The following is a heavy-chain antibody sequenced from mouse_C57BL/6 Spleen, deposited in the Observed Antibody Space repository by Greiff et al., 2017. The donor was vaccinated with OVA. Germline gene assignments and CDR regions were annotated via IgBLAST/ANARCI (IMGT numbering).Heavy chain of an antibody. CDR1: GFNIKDYY. CDR2: IDPEDGET. J-gene: IGHJ1*03. Sequence: EVKLVESGAELVKPGASVKLSCTASGFNIKDYYMHWVKQRTDQGLEWIGRIDPEDGETKYAPKFQGKATITADTSSNTAYLQLSSLTSEDTAVYYCARKATVVANWYFDVWGTGTTVTVSS. D-gene: IGHD1-1*01. CDR3: ARKATVVANWYFDV. V-gene: IGHV14-2*01.